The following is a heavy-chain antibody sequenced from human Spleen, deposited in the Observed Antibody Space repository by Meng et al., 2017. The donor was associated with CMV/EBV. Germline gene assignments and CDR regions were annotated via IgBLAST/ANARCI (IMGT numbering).Heavy chain of an antibody. CDR3: VRDLVGNRDS. V-gene: IGHV3-66*03. CDR1: GFTVSSNY. Sequence: VQLVESGGGLIRPGGSLRLSCAASGFTVSSNYMSWVRQAPGKGLEWVSRIDTYGTVTSYAESVRGRFTISRDNSKKTLYLQMNDLRAGDSGVYYCVRDLVGNRDSWGHGTLVTVSS. D-gene: IGHD1-14*01. CDR2: IDTYGTVT. J-gene: IGHJ5*01.